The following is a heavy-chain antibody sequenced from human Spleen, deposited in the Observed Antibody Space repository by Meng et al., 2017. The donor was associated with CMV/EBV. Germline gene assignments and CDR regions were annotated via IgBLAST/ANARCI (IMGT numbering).Heavy chain of an antibody. D-gene: IGHD3-22*01. CDR1: GFTFSSYA. Sequence: GGSLRLSCAASGFTFSSYAMSWVRQAPGKGLEWVSAISGSGGSTYYADSVKGRLTISRDNSKNTLYLQMNSLRAEDTAVYYCAKGRVGDSSGYYLDYWGQGTLVTVSS. J-gene: IGHJ4*02. V-gene: IGHV3-23*01. CDR3: AKGRVGDSSGYYLDY. CDR2: ISGSGGST.